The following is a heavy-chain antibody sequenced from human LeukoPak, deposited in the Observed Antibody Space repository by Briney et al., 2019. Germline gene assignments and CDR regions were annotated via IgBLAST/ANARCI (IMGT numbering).Heavy chain of an antibody. V-gene: IGHV4-59*01. J-gene: IGHJ4*02. D-gene: IGHD6-19*01. CDR2: IYYSGST. CDR3: ARSPGYSSGWYHFDY. CDR1: GASISNFY. Sequence: SETLSLTCTVSGASISNFYWSWIRQPPGKGLEWIGDIYYSGSTNYNPSLKSRVTISLDTSKNQFSLKLSSVTAADTAVYYCARSPGYSSGWYHFDYWGQGTLVTVSS.